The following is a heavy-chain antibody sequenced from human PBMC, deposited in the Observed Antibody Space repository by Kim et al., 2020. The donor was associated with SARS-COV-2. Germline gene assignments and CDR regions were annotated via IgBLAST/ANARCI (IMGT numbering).Heavy chain of an antibody. Sequence: SQTLSLTCVISGDTVSTNSATWNWIRQSPSRGLEWLGRTYYRSQWFSDYAESVKSRITFSADTSKNQFSLQLNSVTPEDAAVYFCARGFGWAFDHWGQGTLVTISS. J-gene: IGHJ4*02. CDR1: GDTVSTNSAT. D-gene: IGHD3-3*01. CDR2: TYYRSQWFS. CDR3: ARGFGWAFDH. V-gene: IGHV6-1*01.